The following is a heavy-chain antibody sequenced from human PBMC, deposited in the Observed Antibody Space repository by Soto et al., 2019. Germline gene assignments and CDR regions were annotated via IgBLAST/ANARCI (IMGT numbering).Heavy chain of an antibody. CDR2: IYYSGST. Sequence: QVQLQESGPGLVKPSETLSLTCTVSGGSISSYYWSWIRQPPGKGLEWIGYIYYSGSTNYNPSLKSRVTISVDTSKNQFSLKLSSVTAADTAVYYCASLSGSSGYLDYWGQGTLVTVSS. V-gene: IGHV4-59*01. J-gene: IGHJ4*02. D-gene: IGHD3-22*01. CDR3: ASLSGSSGYLDY. CDR1: GGSISSYY.